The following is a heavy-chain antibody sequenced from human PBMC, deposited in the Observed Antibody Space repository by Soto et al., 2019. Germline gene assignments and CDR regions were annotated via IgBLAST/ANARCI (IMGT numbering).Heavy chain of an antibody. CDR2: TTYDGGIK. D-gene: IGHD1-1*01. Sequence: QGQLVESGGGVVQPGRSLSLSCAASGFSFSRYGMEWVRLAPGKGLEWVAATTYDGGIKHYVDSVKGRFTIPRDNSKNTLYLQMNSLRVEDTATYYCAGALETPYFYYGLSVWCEGTTVTVSS. CDR1: GFSFSRYG. J-gene: IGHJ6*04. CDR3: AGALETPYFYYGLSV. V-gene: IGHV3-30*03.